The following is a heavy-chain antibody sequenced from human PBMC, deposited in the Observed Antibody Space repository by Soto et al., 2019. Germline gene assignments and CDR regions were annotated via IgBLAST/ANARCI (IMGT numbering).Heavy chain of an antibody. CDR3: ARGKGMDV. J-gene: IGHJ6*02. Sequence: PGRSLRLSCAASGFTFSSYSMNWVRQAPGKGLEWVSSISSGSSYIYYADSVKGRFTISRDNAKNSLYLQMNSLRAEDTAVYYCARGKGMDVWGQGTTVTVSS. CDR2: ISSGSSYI. V-gene: IGHV3-21*01. CDR1: GFTFSSYS.